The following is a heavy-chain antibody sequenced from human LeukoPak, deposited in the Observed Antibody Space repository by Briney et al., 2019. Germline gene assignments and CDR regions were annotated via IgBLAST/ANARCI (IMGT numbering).Heavy chain of an antibody. J-gene: IGHJ4*02. D-gene: IGHD1-7*01. CDR1: GFTFSDYA. V-gene: IGHV3-30-3*01. CDR2: ISKDGSDK. CDR3: AGDYWWNYDY. Sequence: GGSLRLSCAASGFTFSDYAMHWVRQAPGKGLEWVAVISKDGSDKYYPGSVRGRFTISRDNSKNTIYLQMDSLRAEDTAIYYCAGDYWWNYDYWGQGTLVTVSS.